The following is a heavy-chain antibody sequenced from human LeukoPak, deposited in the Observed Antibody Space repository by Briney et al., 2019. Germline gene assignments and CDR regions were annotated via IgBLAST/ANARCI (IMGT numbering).Heavy chain of an antibody. CDR3: ARSLSSSGLDY. Sequence: ASVKVSCKASGYIFTGYYMHWVRQAPGQGLEWMGWINPNSGDTNYAQKFQGRVTMTRDTSISTAYMELSRLRSDDTAVYYCARSLSSSGLDYWGQGTLVTVSS. CDR1: GYIFTGYY. J-gene: IGHJ4*02. CDR2: INPNSGDT. V-gene: IGHV1-2*02. D-gene: IGHD6-19*01.